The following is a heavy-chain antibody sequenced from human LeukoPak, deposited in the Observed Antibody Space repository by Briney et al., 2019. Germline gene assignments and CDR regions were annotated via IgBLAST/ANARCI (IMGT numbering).Heavy chain of an antibody. J-gene: IGHJ4*02. CDR3: ARVVGAAAAPDY. CDR1: GYTFTGFY. D-gene: IGHD2-15*01. CDR2: INPYSGGT. V-gene: IGHV1-2*02. Sequence: GASVKVSCKASGYTFTGFYMHWVRQAPGQGLEWMGWINPYSGGTNYAQNFQGGVTMTRDTSISTAYMEVTSLRSDDTAVYYCARVVGAAAAPDYWGQGTLVTVSS.